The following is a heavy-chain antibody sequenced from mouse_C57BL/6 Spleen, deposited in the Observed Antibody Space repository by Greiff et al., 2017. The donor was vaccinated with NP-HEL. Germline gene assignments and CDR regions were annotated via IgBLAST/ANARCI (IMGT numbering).Heavy chain of an antibody. J-gene: IGHJ3*01. V-gene: IGHV5-17*01. D-gene: IGHD1-1*01. CDR3: ARGGYYGSIYVPFAY. CDR1: GFTFSDYG. Sequence: EVQGVESGGGLVKPGGSLKLSCAASGFTFSDYGMHWVRQAPEKGLEWVAYISSGSSTIYYADTVKGRFTNSRDNAKNTLFLQMTSLRSEDTAMYYCARGGYYGSIYVPFAYWGQGTLVTVAA. CDR2: ISSGSSTI.